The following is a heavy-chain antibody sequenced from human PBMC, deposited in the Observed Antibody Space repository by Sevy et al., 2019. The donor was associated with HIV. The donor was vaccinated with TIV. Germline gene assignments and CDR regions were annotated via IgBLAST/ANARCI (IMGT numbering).Heavy chain of an antibody. V-gene: IGHV4-59*01. D-gene: IGHD1-26*01. CDR3: ARPHSHYYYAMDV. CDR1: GDAISGYY. J-gene: IGHJ6*02. Sequence: SESLSLTCTVSGDAISGYYWSCIRQPPGKGLEWIGYIYYSGSTNYNPSLKSRVTISEDTSKNQFSLKLTSVTATDTAVYYCARPHSHYYYAMDVWGQGTSVTVSS. CDR2: IYYSGST.